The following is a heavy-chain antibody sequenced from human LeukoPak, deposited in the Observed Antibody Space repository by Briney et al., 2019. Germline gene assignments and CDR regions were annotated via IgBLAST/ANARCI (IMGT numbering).Heavy chain of an antibody. CDR2: ISSSGSTI. CDR3: ARDGAAAGTEGVDY. CDR1: GFTFSSYE. D-gene: IGHD6-13*01. Sequence: GGSLRLSCAASGFTFSSYEMNWFGEPPGKGRGGVSYISSSGSTIYYADSVKGRFTISRDNAKNSLYLQMNSLRAEDTAVYYCARDGAAAGTEGVDYWGQGTLVTVSS. V-gene: IGHV3-48*03. J-gene: IGHJ4*02.